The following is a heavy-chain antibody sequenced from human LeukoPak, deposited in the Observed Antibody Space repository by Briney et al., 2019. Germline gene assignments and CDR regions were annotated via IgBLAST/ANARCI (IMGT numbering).Heavy chain of an antibody. CDR3: AREGAPQLSSYFDH. J-gene: IGHJ4*02. V-gene: IGHV1-2*02. CDR2: INPNTGGT. D-gene: IGHD1-1*01. CDR1: GYTFTAYY. Sequence: ASVKVSCKASGYTFTAYYIHWVRQAPGQGLEWMGWINPNTGGTNFAQRFQGRVTMTRDTSINTAYMELSSLRSDDTAMYYCAREGAPQLSSYFDHWGQGSLVTVSS.